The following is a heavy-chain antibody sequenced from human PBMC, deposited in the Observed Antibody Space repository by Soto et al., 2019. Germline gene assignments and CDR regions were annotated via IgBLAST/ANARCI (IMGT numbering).Heavy chain of an antibody. CDR2: MNANSGNT. J-gene: IGHJ4*02. V-gene: IGHV1-8*01. CDR3: ARDPRRIRVASSGWYFDY. Sequence: GSSVKVSCKASGYPFTSYESNWVRQATGQGLEWMGWMNANSGNTGYAQKLQGRVTMTRDTSIRTAYMELRSLRSEDTAVYYCARDPRRIRVASSGWYFDYWGQGTLVTVSS. D-gene: IGHD6-19*01. CDR1: GYPFTSYE.